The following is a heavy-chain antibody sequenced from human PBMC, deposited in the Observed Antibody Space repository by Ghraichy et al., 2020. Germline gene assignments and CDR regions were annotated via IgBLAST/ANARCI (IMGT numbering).Heavy chain of an antibody. Sequence: ASVKVSCKASGYTFTNYAINWVRQAPGQGLEWMGSITVHNGNTKYAQKLQGRVTMTTDTSTSTAYMDLRSLRSDDTAMYCCARGFTSGWYSYIHGMDVRGQGTTVTVSS. V-gene: IGHV1-18*04. CDR3: ARGFTSGWYSYIHGMDV. CDR1: GYTFTNYA. CDR2: ITVHNGNT. D-gene: IGHD6-19*01. J-gene: IGHJ6*02.